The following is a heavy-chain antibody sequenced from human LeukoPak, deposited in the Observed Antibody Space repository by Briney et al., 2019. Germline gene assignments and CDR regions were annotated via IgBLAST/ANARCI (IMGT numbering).Heavy chain of an antibody. V-gene: IGHV3-23*01. J-gene: IGHJ4*02. CDR2: ISGSGGST. Sequence: GGSLRLSCAASGFTFSSYAMSWVRQAPGKGLEWVSTISGSGGSTYYADSVKGRFTISRDNSKNTVYLQMNSLRAEDTAVYYCAKDELGGNRDYWGQGTLVTVSS. CDR3: AKDELGGNRDY. CDR1: GFTFSSYA. D-gene: IGHD4-23*01.